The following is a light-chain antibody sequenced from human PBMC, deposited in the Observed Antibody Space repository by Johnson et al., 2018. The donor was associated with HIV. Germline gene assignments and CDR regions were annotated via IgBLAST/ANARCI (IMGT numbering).Light chain of an antibody. CDR1: SSNIGNNF. V-gene: IGLV1-51*02. CDR3: GTWDGSLIPVYV. CDR2: ENN. Sequence: QSVLTQPPSVSAAPGQKVTISCSGSSSNIGNNFVSWYQQLPGTAPKLLIYENNKRPSGIPDRFSGSKSGTSATLGITGLQTVDEADYYCGTWDGSLIPVYVFGTATKVTVL. J-gene: IGLJ1*01.